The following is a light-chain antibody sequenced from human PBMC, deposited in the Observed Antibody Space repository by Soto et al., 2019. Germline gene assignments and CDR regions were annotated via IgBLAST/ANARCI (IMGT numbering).Light chain of an antibody. CDR3: QQSYSTPPFT. CDR2: AAS. V-gene: IGKV1-39*01. J-gene: IGKJ3*01. Sequence: DIQMTQSPSSLSASVGDRVTITCRASQSISSYLNWYQQKPGKAPKLLIYAASSLQSGVPSRFSGSGSGTDFTLTISRLQPEDFANYYCQQSYSTPPFTFGPGTKVDIK. CDR1: QSISSY.